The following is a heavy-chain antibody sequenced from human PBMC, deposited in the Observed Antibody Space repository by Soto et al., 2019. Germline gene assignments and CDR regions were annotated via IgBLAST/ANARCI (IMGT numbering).Heavy chain of an antibody. D-gene: IGHD3-16*01. J-gene: IGHJ5*02. Sequence: SETLSLTCTVSGGSISSGDYYWSWIRQPPGKGLEWIGYIYYSGSTYYNPSLKSRVTISVDTSKNQFSLKLSSVTAADTAVYYCARVGASYWFDPWGQGALVTVSS. CDR2: IYYSGST. V-gene: IGHV4-30-4*01. CDR1: GGSISSGDYY. CDR3: ARVGASYWFDP.